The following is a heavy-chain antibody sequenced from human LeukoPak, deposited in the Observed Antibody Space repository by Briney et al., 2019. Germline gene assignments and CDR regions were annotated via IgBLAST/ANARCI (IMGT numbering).Heavy chain of an antibody. CDR1: GGSISSSSYY. V-gene: IGHV4-39*07. J-gene: IGHJ5*02. CDR2: IYYSGST. CDR3: ARVQVGAGDNWFDP. D-gene: IGHD1-26*01. Sequence: SETLSLTCTVSGGSISSSSYYWGWIRQPPGKGLEWIGSIYYSGSTYYNPSLKSRVTISVDTSKNQFSLKLSSVTAADTAVYYCARVQVGAGDNWFDPWGQGTLVTVSS.